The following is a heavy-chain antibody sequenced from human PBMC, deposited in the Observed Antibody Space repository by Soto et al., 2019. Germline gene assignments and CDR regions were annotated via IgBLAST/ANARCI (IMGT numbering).Heavy chain of an antibody. J-gene: IGHJ4*02. CDR3: ATVSGSGSYYFDY. CDR2: TRNKANSYTT. D-gene: IGHD1-26*01. CDR1: GFTFSDHY. Sequence: EVQLVESGGGLVQPGGSLRLSCAASGFTFSDHYMDWVRQAPGKGLEWVGGTRNKANSYTTEYAASVKGRFTISRDDSKNSLYLQMNSLKTEDTAVYYCATVSGSGSYYFDYWGQGTLVTVSS. V-gene: IGHV3-72*01.